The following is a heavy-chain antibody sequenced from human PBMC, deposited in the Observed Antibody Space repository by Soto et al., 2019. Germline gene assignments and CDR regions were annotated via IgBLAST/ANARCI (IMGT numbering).Heavy chain of an antibody. CDR3: AKGPR. CDR1: GFTFSNIW. J-gene: IGHJ4*02. Sequence: LVESGGGLVQPGGSLRLSCAASGFTFSNIWMSWVRRSPEKGPEWVASISPDGGEIYYVDSVKGRFTISRDNTRNSLYLQMNSLRAEDTAVSYCAKGPRWGQGTLVTVSS. V-gene: IGHV3-7*01. CDR2: ISPDGGEI.